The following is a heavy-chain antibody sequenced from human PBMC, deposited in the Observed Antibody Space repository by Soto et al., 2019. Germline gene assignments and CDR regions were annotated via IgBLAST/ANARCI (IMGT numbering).Heavy chain of an antibody. CDR2: INAGNGNT. V-gene: IGHV1-3*01. CDR3: ERASSIPLLFTFHY. J-gene: IGHJ4*02. Sequence: ASVKVSCKASGYTVTSYAMHWVREAPGQRHEWMGWINAGNGNTKYSQKFQGRVTITRDTSASTAYMELSSLRSYDTDVYSCERASSIPLLFTFHYWGQGPLVTVSS. D-gene: IGHD5-18*01. CDR1: GYTVTSYA.